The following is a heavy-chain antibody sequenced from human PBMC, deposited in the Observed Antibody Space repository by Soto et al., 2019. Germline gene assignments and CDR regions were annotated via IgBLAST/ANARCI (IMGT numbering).Heavy chain of an antibody. Sequence: QVQLVESGGGVVQTGSSLRLSCAASGFSFSNYDMHWVRQAPGKGLEWVALIWYDGSDKNYVDSVKGRFTISRDNSKSTLYLQMNSLRVEDTAVYYCARRHGYNYDYWGQGTLVTVSS. CDR1: GFSFSNYD. CDR2: IWYDGSDK. V-gene: IGHV3-33*01. D-gene: IGHD5-12*01. J-gene: IGHJ4*02. CDR3: ARRHGYNYDY.